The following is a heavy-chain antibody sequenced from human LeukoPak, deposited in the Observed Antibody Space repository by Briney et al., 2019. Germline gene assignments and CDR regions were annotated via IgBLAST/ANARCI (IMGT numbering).Heavy chain of an antibody. CDR3: ARRLGGAEYFQH. CDR2: IYYSGST. D-gene: IGHD3-16*01. J-gene: IGHJ1*01. CDR1: GGSISSSSYY. V-gene: IGHV4-39*01. Sequence: RSSETLSLTCTVSGGSISSSSYYWGWIRQPPGKGLEWIGSIYYSGSTYYNPSLKSRVTISVDTSKNQFSLKLSSVTAADTAVYYRARRLGGAEYFQHWGQGTLVTVSS.